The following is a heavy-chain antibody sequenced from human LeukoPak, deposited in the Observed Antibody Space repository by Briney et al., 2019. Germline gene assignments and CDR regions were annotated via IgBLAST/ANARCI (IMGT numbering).Heavy chain of an antibody. CDR3: ARDNLGYCSSTSCYGEGLGY. CDR2: ISYDGSNK. D-gene: IGHD2-2*01. J-gene: IGHJ4*02. CDR1: GFTSSSYA. Sequence: GRSLRLSCAASGFTSSSYAMHWVRQAPGKGLEWVAVISYDGSNKYYADSVKGRFTISRDNSKNTLYLQMNSLRAEDTAVYYCARDNLGYCSSTSCYGEGLGYWGQGTLVTVSS. V-gene: IGHV3-30-3*01.